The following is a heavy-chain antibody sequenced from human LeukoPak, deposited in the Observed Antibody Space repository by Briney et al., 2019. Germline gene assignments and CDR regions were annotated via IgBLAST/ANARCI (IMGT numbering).Heavy chain of an antibody. Sequence: PSETLSLTCTVSGGSISSNGYYWSWIRQPPGKGLEWIGYIYQSGSTYYNPSLKSRVTISVDRSKNQFSLKLNSVTAADTAIYYCARDELRQTSQDDPYYYMDVWGKGTTVTVSS. CDR1: GGSISSNGYY. D-gene: IGHD1-1*01. J-gene: IGHJ6*03. V-gene: IGHV4-30-2*01. CDR3: ARDELRQTSQDDPYYYMDV. CDR2: IYQSGST.